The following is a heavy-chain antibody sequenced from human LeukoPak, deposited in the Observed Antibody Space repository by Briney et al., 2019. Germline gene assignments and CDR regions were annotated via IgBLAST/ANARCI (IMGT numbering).Heavy chain of an antibody. V-gene: IGHV4-59*08. CDR1: GGSISSYY. CDR3: ARSRDGYLIGFDY. CDR2: IFYSGST. J-gene: IGHJ4*02. D-gene: IGHD5-12*01. Sequence: SETLSLTCTVSGGSISSYYWSWIRQPPGKGLEWIGSIFYSGSTNYSPSLKSRVTISVDTSNNQFSLKLSSLTAADTAVYYCARSRDGYLIGFDYWGQGTLVTVSS.